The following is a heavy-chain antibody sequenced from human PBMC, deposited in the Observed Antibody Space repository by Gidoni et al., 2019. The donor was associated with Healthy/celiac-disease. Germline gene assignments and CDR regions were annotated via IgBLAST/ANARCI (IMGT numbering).Heavy chain of an antibody. D-gene: IGHD2-2*01. CDR1: GDSFTSYW. CDR2: IDPRDSYT. CDR3: GRHTDVVVGNLFDP. Sequence: EVQLVQSGAEVKKPGESLRISCKGSGDSFTSYWISWLRQRPGKGLEWMGRIDPRDSYTKYSPSFQGHVTSSADKSISTAYLRWSILKASDTAMYGCGRHTDVVVGNLFDPWGQGTLVTVS. V-gene: IGHV5-10-1*03. J-gene: IGHJ5*02.